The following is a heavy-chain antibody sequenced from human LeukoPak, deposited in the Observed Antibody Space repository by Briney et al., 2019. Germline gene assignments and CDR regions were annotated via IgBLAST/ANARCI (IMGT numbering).Heavy chain of an antibody. V-gene: IGHV4-59*01. CDR3: ARLPAARLISGAFDI. CDR2: IYSSGST. D-gene: IGHD1-20*01. Sequence: PSETLSLTCTVSGASMTTYYWSWIRQPPGKGLEWVAYIYSSGSTNYNPSLKSRLTISIDTSKKQFSLKMSSVTAADTALYYCARLPAARLISGAFDIWGQGIMVTVSS. J-gene: IGHJ3*02. CDR1: GASMTTYY.